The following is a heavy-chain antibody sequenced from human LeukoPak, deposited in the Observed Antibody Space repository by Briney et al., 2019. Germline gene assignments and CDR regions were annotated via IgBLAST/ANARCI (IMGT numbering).Heavy chain of an antibody. D-gene: IGHD3-10*01. CDR1: GGSIRSYY. Sequence: SETLSLTCTVSGGSIRSYYWSWIRQPAGKGLEWIGRIYSSGSTNYNPSLKSRVTMSVDTSKNQFSLKLSSVTAADTAVYYCARDLIVPVGLTGSGSYSTDYWGQGTLVSVSS. J-gene: IGHJ4*02. V-gene: IGHV4-4*07. CDR3: ARDLIVPVGLTGSGSYSTDY. CDR2: IYSSGST.